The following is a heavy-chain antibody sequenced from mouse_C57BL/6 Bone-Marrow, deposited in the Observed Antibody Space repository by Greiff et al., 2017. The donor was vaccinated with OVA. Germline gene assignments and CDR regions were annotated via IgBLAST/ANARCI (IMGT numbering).Heavy chain of an antibody. CDR2: IYPGDGDT. J-gene: IGHJ4*01. D-gene: IGHD2-3*01. Sequence: VQLVESGPELVKPGASVKISCKASGYAFSSSWMNWVKQRPGKGLEWIGRIYPGDGDTNYNGKFKGKATLTADKSSSTAYMQLSSLTSEDSAVYFCGYDGYYGGYAMDYWGQGTSVTVSS. CDR3: GYDGYYGGYAMDY. V-gene: IGHV1-82*01. CDR1: GYAFSSSW.